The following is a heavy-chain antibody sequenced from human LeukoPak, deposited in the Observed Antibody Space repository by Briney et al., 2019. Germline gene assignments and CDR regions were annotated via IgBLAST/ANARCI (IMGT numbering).Heavy chain of an antibody. CDR3: ARNTETAIPLPYYFDY. V-gene: IGHV1-3*04. D-gene: IGHD2-21*02. CDR2: INTGNGNT. CDR1: GYTFTSYA. Sequence: ASVKVSCKASGYTFTSYAMHWVRQAPGQRLECMGWINTGNGNTKYSQRFQGRVTITRDTSASTAYMDLSSLRSEDTAVYYCARNTETAIPLPYYFDYWGQGTLVTVSS. J-gene: IGHJ4*02.